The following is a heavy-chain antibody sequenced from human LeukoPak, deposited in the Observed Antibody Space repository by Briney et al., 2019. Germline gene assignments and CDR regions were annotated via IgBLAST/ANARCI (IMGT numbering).Heavy chain of an antibody. V-gene: IGHV3-74*01. J-gene: IGHJ4*02. CDR2: IKSDGSST. CDR3: ATSRTFDY. CDR1: AFTFSSYW. Sequence: GGSLGLSCAASAFTFSSYWMHWVRQAPGKGLVWVSRIKSDGSSTSYADSVKGRFTISRDNAKNTVYLQMNSLRAEDTAVYYCATSRTFDYWGQGTLVTVSS.